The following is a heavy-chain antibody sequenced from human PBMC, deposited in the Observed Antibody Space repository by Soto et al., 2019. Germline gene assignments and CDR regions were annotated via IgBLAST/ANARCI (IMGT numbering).Heavy chain of an antibody. CDR1: GESFSDYY. CDR2: INHSGST. J-gene: IGHJ6*02. CDR3: ARIVEDYDILTGYSTYYYGMDV. V-gene: IGHV4-34*01. Sequence: SETLSLTCAFYGESFSDYYWSWIRQPPGKGLEWIGEINHSGSTNYNPSLKSRVTISVDTSKNQFSLKLSSVTAADTAVYYCARIVEDYDILTGYSTYYYGMDVWGQGTTVTVSS. D-gene: IGHD3-9*01.